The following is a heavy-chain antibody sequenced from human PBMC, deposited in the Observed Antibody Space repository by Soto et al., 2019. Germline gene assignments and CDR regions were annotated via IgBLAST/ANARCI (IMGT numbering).Heavy chain of an antibody. CDR3: ARADRYYGSGFAYYGMDV. Sequence: SMKVSCKASGGTFSSYAISWVRQAPGQGLEWMGGIIPIFGTANYAQKFQGRVTITADESTSTAYMELSSLRSEDTAVYYCARADRYYGSGFAYYGMDVWGQGTTVTVSS. CDR1: GGTFSSYA. J-gene: IGHJ6*02. D-gene: IGHD3-10*01. CDR2: IIPIFGTA. V-gene: IGHV1-69*13.